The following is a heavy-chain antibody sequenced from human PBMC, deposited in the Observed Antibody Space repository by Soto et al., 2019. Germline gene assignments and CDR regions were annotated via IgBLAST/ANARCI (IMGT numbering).Heavy chain of an antibody. CDR2: FDPEDGET. V-gene: IGHV1-24*01. Sequence: ASVKVSCKVSGYTLTELSMHWVRQAPGKGLEWMGGFDPEDGETIYAQKFQGRVTMTEDTSTDTAYMELSSLRSEDTAVYYCATLVWAVAGFGYWGQGTLVTVSS. CDR1: GYTLTELS. D-gene: IGHD6-19*01. J-gene: IGHJ4*02. CDR3: ATLVWAVAGFGY.